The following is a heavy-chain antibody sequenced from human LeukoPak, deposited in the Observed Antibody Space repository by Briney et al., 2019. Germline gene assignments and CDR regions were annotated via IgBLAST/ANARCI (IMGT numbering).Heavy chain of an antibody. CDR3: AKGSRTGQFPMDV. J-gene: IGHJ6*02. CDR2: IVGGAGYT. D-gene: IGHD1-1*01. Sequence: GGSLRLSCAASGFTASTFGVSWVRQAPGKGLQWVSAIVGGAGYTFYADSVKGRFTISRDNSWNSLYLQMNSLRDDDTAVYYCAKGSRTGQFPMDVWGQGTTVTVSS. V-gene: IGHV3-23*01. CDR1: GFTASTFG.